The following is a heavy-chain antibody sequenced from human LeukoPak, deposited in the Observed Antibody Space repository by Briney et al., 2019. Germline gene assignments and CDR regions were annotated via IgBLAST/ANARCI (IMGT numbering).Heavy chain of an antibody. Sequence: GGSLRLSCVASGFTFRNHGMIWVRQAPGKGLEWLSYISPRSETKNYADSVKDRFTISRDDAENSVYLHMNSLRAEDTAVYYCARVEGPTVNTMYYDLWGQGTLVTVSS. CDR3: ARVEGPTVNTMYYDL. D-gene: IGHD4-11*01. CDR1: GFTFRNHG. CDR2: ISPRSETK. J-gene: IGHJ4*02. V-gene: IGHV3-48*01.